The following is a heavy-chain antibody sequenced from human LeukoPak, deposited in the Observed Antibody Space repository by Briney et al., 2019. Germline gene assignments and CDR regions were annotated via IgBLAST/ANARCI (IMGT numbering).Heavy chain of an antibody. V-gene: IGHV1-69*04. CDR3: ARVTVVPAGVYGVGWFDT. D-gene: IGHD2-2*01. CDR1: GGTFSSYA. CDR2: IIPILGIA. J-gene: IGHJ5*02. Sequence: ASVKVSCKASGGTFSSYAISWVRQAPGQGLEWLGRIIPILGIANYAQKFQGRVTITADKSTRTAYMELRSLRSEDTAVYYCARVTVVPAGVYGVGWFDTWGQGTLVTVSS.